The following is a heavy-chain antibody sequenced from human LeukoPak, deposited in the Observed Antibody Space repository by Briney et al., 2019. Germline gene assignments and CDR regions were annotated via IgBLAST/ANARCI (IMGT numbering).Heavy chain of an antibody. Sequence: GGSLRLSCAASGFTFSSYAMSWVRQAPGKGLEWVSAISGSGGSTYYADSVKGRFTISRDNSKNTLYLQMNSLRAEDTAVYYCAKDEGYCSSTSCYTHFDYWGRGTLVTVSS. CDR1: GFTFSSYA. CDR2: ISGSGGST. J-gene: IGHJ4*02. CDR3: AKDEGYCSSTSCYTHFDY. V-gene: IGHV3-23*01. D-gene: IGHD2-2*02.